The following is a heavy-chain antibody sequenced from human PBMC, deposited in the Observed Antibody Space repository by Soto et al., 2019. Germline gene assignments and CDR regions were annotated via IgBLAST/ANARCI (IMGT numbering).Heavy chain of an antibody. D-gene: IGHD3-22*01. Sequence: GGSLRLSWAASGFTFSSYALHWVRQAPGKGLEWVAVISYDGSNRYYADSVKGRFTISRDNSKNTLSLQMNSLRAEDTAVYYCARESGGYQGYWAPGTLDTISS. CDR3: ARESGGYQGY. V-gene: IGHV3-30-3*01. CDR1: GFTFSSYA. J-gene: IGHJ4*01. CDR2: ISYDGSNR.